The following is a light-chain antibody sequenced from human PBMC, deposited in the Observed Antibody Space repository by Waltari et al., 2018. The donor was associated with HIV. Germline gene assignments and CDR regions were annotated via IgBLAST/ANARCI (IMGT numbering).Light chain of an antibody. CDR1: QSLLHSNGYNY. V-gene: IGKV2-28*01. CDR3: HHYVISPYT. J-gene: IGKJ2*01. Sequence: DIVMTQSPPSLPVTPGESASISCRSSQSLLHSNGYNYLDWYVQKPGQSPQLLIYLGSNRASGVPDRFSGSGSGRDFTLTISRLEPEDFAVYYCHHYVISPYTFGQGTKLEIK. CDR2: LGS.